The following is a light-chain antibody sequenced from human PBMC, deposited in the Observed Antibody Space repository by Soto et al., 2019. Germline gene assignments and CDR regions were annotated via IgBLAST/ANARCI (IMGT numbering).Light chain of an antibody. CDR1: QSISSY. CDR3: QQSYSFPRT. V-gene: IGKV1-39*01. Sequence: DIQMTQSPSSLSASVVDRVTITCGASQSISSYLNWYQQKPGKAPNLLIHAAFNLQSGVPSRFSGSGSGTDFTLAISSLQPEDFATYYCQQSYSFPRTFGQGTKVDI. J-gene: IGKJ1*01. CDR2: AAF.